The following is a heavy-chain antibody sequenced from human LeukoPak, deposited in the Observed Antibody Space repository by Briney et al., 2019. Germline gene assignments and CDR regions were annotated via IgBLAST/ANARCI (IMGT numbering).Heavy chain of an antibody. Sequence: PGGSLRLSCAASGFTFDDYGMSWVRQAPGKGLEWVSGINWNGGSTGYADSVKGRFTISRDNAKNSLYLQMNSLRAEDTALYYCARVRYFDWLSPFDYWGQGTLVTVSS. CDR1: GFTFDDYG. J-gene: IGHJ4*02. CDR3: ARVRYFDWLSPFDY. V-gene: IGHV3-20*04. CDR2: INWNGGST. D-gene: IGHD3-9*01.